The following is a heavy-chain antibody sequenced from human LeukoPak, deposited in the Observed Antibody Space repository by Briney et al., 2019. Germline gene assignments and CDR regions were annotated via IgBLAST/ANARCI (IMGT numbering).Heavy chain of an antibody. CDR3: ARSPNWNYGFDP. V-gene: IGHV4-59*11. Sequence: SETPSLTCTVSGGSISSHYWSWIRQPPGKGLEWIGYIYYSGSTNYNPSLKSRVTISVDTSKNQFSLKLSSVTAADTAVYYCARSPNWNYGFDPWGQGTLVTVSS. CDR2: IYYSGST. D-gene: IGHD1-7*01. J-gene: IGHJ5*02. CDR1: GGSISSHY.